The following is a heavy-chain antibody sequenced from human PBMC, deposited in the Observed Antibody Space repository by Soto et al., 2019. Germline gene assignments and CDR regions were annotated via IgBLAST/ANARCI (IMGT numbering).Heavy chain of an antibody. Sequence: GGSLRLSCAASGFTFSSYSMNWVRQAPGKGLEWVSSISSSSSYIYYADSVKGRFTISRDNAKNSLYLQMNSLRAEDTAVYYCAREGNSSGWYYYCGMDVWGQGTTVTVSS. J-gene: IGHJ6*02. CDR1: GFTFSSYS. CDR2: ISSSSSYI. CDR3: AREGNSSGWYYYCGMDV. D-gene: IGHD6-19*01. V-gene: IGHV3-21*01.